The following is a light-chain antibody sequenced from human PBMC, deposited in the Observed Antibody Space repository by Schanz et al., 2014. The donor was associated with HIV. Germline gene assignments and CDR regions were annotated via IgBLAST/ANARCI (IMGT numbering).Light chain of an antibody. CDR2: DVS. CDR3: CSYTSSSTLVV. V-gene: IGLV2-14*03. J-gene: IGLJ2*01. Sequence: QSALTQPASVSGSPGQSISISCTGTSGDVGSYNYVSWYQQHPGKAPKLMIYDVSNRPSGVSSRFSGSKSGNTASLTISGLQAEDEADYYCCSYTSSSTLVVFGGGTQLTVL. CDR1: SGDVGSYNY.